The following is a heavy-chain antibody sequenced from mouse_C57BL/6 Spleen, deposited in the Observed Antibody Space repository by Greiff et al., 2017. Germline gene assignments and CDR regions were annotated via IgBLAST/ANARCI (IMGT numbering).Heavy chain of an antibody. V-gene: IGHV14-4*01. CDR3: TTSGSNYGY. D-gene: IGHD2-5*01. CDR1: GFNIKDDY. Sequence: EVQLQQSGAELVRPGASVKLSCTASGFNIKDDYMHWVKQRPEQGLEWIGWLDPENGDTEYASKFQGKATITADTSSNTAYLQLSSLTSEDTAVSYCTTSGSNYGYWGQGTTLTVSS. CDR2: LDPENGDT. J-gene: IGHJ2*01.